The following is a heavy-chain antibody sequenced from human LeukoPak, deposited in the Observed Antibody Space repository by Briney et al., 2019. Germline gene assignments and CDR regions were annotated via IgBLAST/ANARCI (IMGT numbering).Heavy chain of an antibody. CDR2: ISAVYSA. J-gene: IGHJ5*02. Sequence: GGSLGLSCAASGFTFSNYAMIWVRQAPEKGLEWVSVISAVYSAAYGASVKGRFTISRDNSENTVYLQMSSLRADDTAVYYCARDWYDHWGQGTLVTVSS. V-gene: IGHV3-23*01. CDR1: GFTFSNYA. CDR3: ARDWYDH.